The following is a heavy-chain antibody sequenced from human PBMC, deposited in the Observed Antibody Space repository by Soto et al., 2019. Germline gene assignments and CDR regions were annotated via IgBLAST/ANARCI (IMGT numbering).Heavy chain of an antibody. J-gene: IGHJ6*02. CDR3: ARRRYCGVDCYNKFYYGMDV. CDR1: GSTFSSYT. D-gene: IGHD2-21*02. Sequence: QVQLVQSGAEVRKPGSSVEVSCMASGSTFSSYTVNWVRQAPGQGLEWIGRIIPVLGVTHYARRFQGRVTISADISRNTAYMELTSLISEDTAVYYCARRRYCGVDCYNKFYYGMDVWGQGTTVPVSS. CDR2: IIPVLGVT. V-gene: IGHV1-69*02.